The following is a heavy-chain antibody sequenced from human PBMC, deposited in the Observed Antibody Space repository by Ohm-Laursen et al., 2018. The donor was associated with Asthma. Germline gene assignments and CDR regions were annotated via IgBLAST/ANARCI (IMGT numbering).Heavy chain of an antibody. J-gene: IGHJ3*01. CDR1: GYSFSLYS. CDR2: ISTASTFI. V-gene: IGHV3-21*01. Sequence: SLRLSCTASGYSFSLYSIHWIRQAPGKGLEWVASISTASTFIYYADSVRGRFTTSRDNARNSVYLQMNSLRAEDTAIYYCVRDTRFAFHFWGQGTMVTVSS. CDR3: VRDTRFAFHF.